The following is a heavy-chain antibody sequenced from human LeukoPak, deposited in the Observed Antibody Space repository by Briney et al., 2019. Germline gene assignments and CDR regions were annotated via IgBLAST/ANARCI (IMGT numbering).Heavy chain of an antibody. D-gene: IGHD2-2*01. CDR2: INHSGST. Sequence: SETLSLTCAVYGGSSSGYYWSWIRQPPGKGLEWIGEINHSGSTNYNPSLKSRVTISVDTSKNQFSLKLSSVTAADTAVYYCARAPWGYQAFDYWGQGTLVTVSS. V-gene: IGHV4-34*01. CDR3: ARAPWGYQAFDY. CDR1: GGSSSGYY. J-gene: IGHJ4*02.